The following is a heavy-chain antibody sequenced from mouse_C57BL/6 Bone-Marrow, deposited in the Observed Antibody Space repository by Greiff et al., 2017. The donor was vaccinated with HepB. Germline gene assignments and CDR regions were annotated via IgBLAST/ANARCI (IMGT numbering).Heavy chain of an antibody. D-gene: IGHD2-4*01. CDR3: ARRGYDYGAWFAY. V-gene: IGHV1-85*01. Sequence: QVQLKASGPELVKPGASVKLSCKASGYTFTSYDINWVKQRPGQGLEWIGWIYPRDGSTKYNEKFKGKATLTVDTSSSTAYMELHSLTSEDSAVYFCARRGYDYGAWFAYWGQGTLVTVSA. CDR1: GYTFTSYD. J-gene: IGHJ3*01. CDR2: IYPRDGST.